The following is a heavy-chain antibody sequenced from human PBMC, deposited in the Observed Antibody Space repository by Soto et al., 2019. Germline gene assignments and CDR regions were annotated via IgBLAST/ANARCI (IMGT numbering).Heavy chain of an antibody. V-gene: IGHV1-18*01. J-gene: IGHJ4*02. D-gene: IGHD5-18*01. CDR3: ATSPRNEVETD. Sequence: QVQLVQSGGEVRKPGASVKVSCKASGYTFRNYGINWVRQAPGQGLEWMAWINTYNGNTDYAQKFQDRVTLTTDTAKGTAYMDLTSLRSDATAFHYAATSPRNEVETDWGQGILVIVSS. CDR1: GYTFRNYG. CDR2: INTYNGNT.